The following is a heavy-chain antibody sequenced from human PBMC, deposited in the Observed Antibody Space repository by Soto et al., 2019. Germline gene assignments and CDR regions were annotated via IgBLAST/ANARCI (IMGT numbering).Heavy chain of an antibody. CDR1: GGSINDFAYY. J-gene: IGHJ5*02. V-gene: IGHV4-39*01. CDR2: VYHNENT. D-gene: IGHD3-16*01. Sequence: SETLSLTCTVSGGSINDFAYYWGWIRQAPGKGLEWIGTVYHNENTYYNPSLKSRITISADTAKNQFSLNLRSVTAADTAIYFCARRERYYGSPGWFDPWGQGTLVTVSS. CDR3: ARRERYYGSPGWFDP.